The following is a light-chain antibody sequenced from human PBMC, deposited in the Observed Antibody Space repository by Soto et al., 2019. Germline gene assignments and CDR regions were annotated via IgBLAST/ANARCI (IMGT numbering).Light chain of an antibody. J-gene: IGKJ1*01. Sequence: DIVMTQSPATLFVSPGERATLSCRASQSVSSTVAWYQQKFGQAPRLLIYSASTRATGVPVRFSGSGSGTDFTLTITSLQSEDFGVYYCQQYKDWPTTFGQGTKV. CDR1: QSVSST. CDR2: SAS. V-gene: IGKV3-15*01. CDR3: QQYKDWPTT.